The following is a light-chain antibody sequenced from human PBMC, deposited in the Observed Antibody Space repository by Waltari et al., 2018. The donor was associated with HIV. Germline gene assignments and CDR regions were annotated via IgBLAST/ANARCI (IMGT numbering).Light chain of an antibody. J-gene: IGLJ1*01. CDR3: CSNAARPTYV. CDR2: HVT. Sequence: QSALAQPRSVSGSPGQSVTISCTGTSSDVGGYNYVSWFQHHPGKAPKLIVYHVTKRPEGCPDRCSASKYGNAASLTSSGLQAEDEAEYYCCSNAARPTYVFGTGTQVTVL. V-gene: IGLV2-11*01. CDR1: SSDVGGYNY.